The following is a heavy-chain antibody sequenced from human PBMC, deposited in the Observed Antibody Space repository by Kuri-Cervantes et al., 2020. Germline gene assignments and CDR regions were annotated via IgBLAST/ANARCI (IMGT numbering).Heavy chain of an antibody. Sequence: GSLRLSCAVYGGSFSGYYWSWIRQPPGKGLEWIGYIYYSGSTNYNPSLKSRITISVDTSKNQFSLKLSSVTAADTAVYYFAKDIRGGWYRGGGKVGAMDVWGQGTTVTVSS. V-gene: IGHV4-59*01. CDR1: GGSFSGYY. J-gene: IGHJ6*02. CDR2: IYYSGST. D-gene: IGHD6-19*01. CDR3: AKDIRGGWYRGGGKVGAMDV.